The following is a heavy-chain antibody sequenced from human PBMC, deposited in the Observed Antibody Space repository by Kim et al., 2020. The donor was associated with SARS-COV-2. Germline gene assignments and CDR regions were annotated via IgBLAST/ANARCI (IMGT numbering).Heavy chain of an antibody. Sequence: SETLSLTCTVSGGSISSYYWSWIRQPPGKGLEWIGYIYYSGSTNYNPSLKSRVTISVDTSKNQFSLKLSSVTAADTAVYYCARDFRLSTTRSGWWGSYYYGMDVWGQGTTVTVSS. D-gene: IGHD2-15*01. CDR1: GGSISSYY. CDR2: IYYSGST. V-gene: IGHV4-59*13. J-gene: IGHJ6*02. CDR3: ARDFRLSTTRSGWWGSYYYGMDV.